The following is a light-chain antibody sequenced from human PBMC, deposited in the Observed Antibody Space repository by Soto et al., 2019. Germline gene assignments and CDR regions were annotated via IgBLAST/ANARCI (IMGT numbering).Light chain of an antibody. Sequence: DIQMTQSPSSLSAFVGDRVTITCRASQSISAYLTWFQQKPGKAPKLLIHAASRLETGVPSRFSGGGSETDFTLTISSLQPEDFATYYCQQNFITPLTFGGGTKVEIK. V-gene: IGKV1-39*01. CDR3: QQNFITPLT. J-gene: IGKJ4*01. CDR1: QSISAY. CDR2: AAS.